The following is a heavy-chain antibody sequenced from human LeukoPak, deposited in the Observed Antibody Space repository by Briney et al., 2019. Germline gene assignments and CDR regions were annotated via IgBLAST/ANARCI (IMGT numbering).Heavy chain of an antibody. CDR1: GYTFTGYY. Sequence: ASVKVSCKASGYTFTGYYMHWVRQAPGQGLEWMGWINPNSGGTNYAQKFQGWVTMTRDTSISTAYMELSRLRSDDTAVYYCASHLTSSGWSPLDYWGQGTLVTVSS. CDR2: INPNSGGT. V-gene: IGHV1-2*04. J-gene: IGHJ4*02. CDR3: ASHLTSSGWSPLDY. D-gene: IGHD6-19*01.